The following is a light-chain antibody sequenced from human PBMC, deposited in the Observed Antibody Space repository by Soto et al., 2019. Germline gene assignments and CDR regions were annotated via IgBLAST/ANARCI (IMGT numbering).Light chain of an antibody. CDR3: SSYTSSNTPYV. V-gene: IGLV2-14*02. J-gene: IGLJ1*01. CDR1: SSDVGSYNL. Sequence: QSALTQPASVSGSHGQSITISCIGTSSDVGSYNLVSWYQQHPGKAPKVLIYEVTNRPSGVSNRFSGSKSGNTASLTISGLQPEDEADYYCSSYTSSNTPYVFGTGTKLTVL. CDR2: EVT.